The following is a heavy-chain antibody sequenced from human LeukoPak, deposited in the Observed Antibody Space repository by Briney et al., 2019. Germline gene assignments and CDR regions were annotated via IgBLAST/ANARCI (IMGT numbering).Heavy chain of an antibody. J-gene: IGHJ4*02. V-gene: IGHV3-23*01. Sequence: GGSLRLSCAASGFTFSSYAMSWVRQAPGKGLEWVSAISGSGGSTYYADSMKGRFTISRDNSKNTLYLQMNSLRAEDTAVYYCAKHRGYDFWSGYWNYFDYWGQGTLVTVSS. D-gene: IGHD3-3*01. CDR2: ISGSGGST. CDR1: GFTFSSYA. CDR3: AKHRGYDFWSGYWNYFDY.